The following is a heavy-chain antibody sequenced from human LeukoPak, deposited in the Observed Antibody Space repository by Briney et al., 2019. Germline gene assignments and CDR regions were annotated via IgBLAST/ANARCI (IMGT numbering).Heavy chain of an antibody. Sequence: GASVKVSCKASGYTFTSYYLHWVRQAPGQGLEWMGRINPNSGGTNYAQKFQGRVTMTRDTSISAAYRELSRLRSDDTAVYYCAAAVWGSHRNFGYWGQGTLVTVSS. V-gene: IGHV1-2*06. CDR1: GYTFTSYY. D-gene: IGHD3-16*02. J-gene: IGHJ4*02. CDR3: AAAVWGSHRNFGY. CDR2: INPNSGGT.